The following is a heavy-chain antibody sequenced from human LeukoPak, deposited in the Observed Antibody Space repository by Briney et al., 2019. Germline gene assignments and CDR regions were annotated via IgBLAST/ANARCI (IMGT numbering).Heavy chain of an antibody. CDR2: INPNSGGT. J-gene: IGHJ5*02. CDR3: ARESVTIFGVVMYGWFDP. V-gene: IGHV1-2*02. CDR1: GYTFTGYY. D-gene: IGHD3-3*01. Sequence: ASVKVSCKASGYTFTGYYMHWVRQAPGQGLEWMGWINPNSGGTNYAQKFQGRVTMTRDTSISTAYMELSRLRSDDTAEYYCARESVTIFGVVMYGWFDPWGQGTLVTVSS.